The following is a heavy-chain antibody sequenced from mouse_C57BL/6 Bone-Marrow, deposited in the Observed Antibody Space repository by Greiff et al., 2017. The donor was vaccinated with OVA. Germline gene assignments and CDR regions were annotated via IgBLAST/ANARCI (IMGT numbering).Heavy chain of an antibody. J-gene: IGHJ3*01. V-gene: IGHV1-78*01. CDR2: FYPRDGST. CDR3: ARRLLWFPWFAY. Sequence: QVHVKQSDAELVKPGASVKISCKVSGYTFPAHTLHWMKQRPEQGLEWIGYFYPRDGSTKYNEKFKGKATLTADKSSSTAYMQLNSLTSEDSAVYFCARRLLWFPWFAYWGQGTLVTVSA. CDR1: GYTFPAHT. D-gene: IGHD2-2*01.